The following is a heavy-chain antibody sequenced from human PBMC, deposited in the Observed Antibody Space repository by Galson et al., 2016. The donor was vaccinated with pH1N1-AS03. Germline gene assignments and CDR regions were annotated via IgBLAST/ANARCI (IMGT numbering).Heavy chain of an antibody. CDR2: IAATGPT. CDR1: GFTVTRND. Sequence: SLRLSCAASGFTVTRNDMHWVHQATGKGLEWVSIIAATGPTHYADSVKGRFTISRDNSKNTLYLQMNSLRAEDTAVYYCARWSRGGNFASLDPWGQGTLVTVSS. CDR3: ARWSRGGNFASLDP. D-gene: IGHD4-23*01. J-gene: IGHJ5*02. V-gene: IGHV3-13*01.